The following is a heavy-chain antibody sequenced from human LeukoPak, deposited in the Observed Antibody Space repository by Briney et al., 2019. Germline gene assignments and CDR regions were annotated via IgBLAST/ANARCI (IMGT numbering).Heavy chain of an antibody. Sequence: GGSLRLSCAASGFTFSSYAMHWVRQAPGKGLEWVAVISYDGSNKYYADSVKGRFTISRDNSKNTLYLQMNSLRAEDTAVYYRARDPAEQQLVAGNYYYYYGMDVWGQGTTVTVSS. CDR1: GFTFSSYA. CDR2: ISYDGSNK. J-gene: IGHJ6*02. V-gene: IGHV3-30-3*01. CDR3: ARDPAEQQLVAGNYYYYYGMDV. D-gene: IGHD6-13*01.